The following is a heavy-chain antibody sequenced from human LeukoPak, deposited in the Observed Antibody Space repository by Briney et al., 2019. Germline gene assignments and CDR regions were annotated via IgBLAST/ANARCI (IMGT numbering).Heavy chain of an antibody. J-gene: IGHJ3*02. CDR3: ASGYCSGGSCSYAFDI. CDR1: GYTFTSYG. D-gene: IGHD2-15*01. CDR2: SSAYNGNT. V-gene: IGHV1-18*01. Sequence: ASVKVSCKASGYTFTSYGINWVRQAPGQGLEWMGWSSAYNGNTNYAQKLQGRVTMTTDTSTSTAYMELRSLRSDDTAVYYCASGYCSGGSCSYAFDIWGQGTMVTVSS.